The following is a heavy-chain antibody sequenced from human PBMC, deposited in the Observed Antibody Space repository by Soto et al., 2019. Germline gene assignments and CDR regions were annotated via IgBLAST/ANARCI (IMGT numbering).Heavy chain of an antibody. CDR1: GFTFSSYW. Sequence: EVQLVESGGGLVQPGGSLRLSCAASGFTFSSYWMSWVRQAPGKGLEWVASIKQDGREKYYVDPVKGRFTISRDNAKXXLYLQMNSLRAEDTAVYYCGRDLRDWDSGSYSYDYWGQGTLVTVSS. J-gene: IGHJ4*02. V-gene: IGHV3-7*04. CDR3: GRDLRDWDSGSYSYDY. CDR2: IKQDGREK. D-gene: IGHD1-26*01.